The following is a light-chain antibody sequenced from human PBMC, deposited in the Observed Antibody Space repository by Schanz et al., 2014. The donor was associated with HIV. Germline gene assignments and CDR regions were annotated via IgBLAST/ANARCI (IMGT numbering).Light chain of an antibody. J-gene: IGLJ2*01. Sequence: QSALTQPPSASGSPGQSVTISCTGTSRDIGSYNFPSWYQHHPAEPPKLIIYEVDKRPSGVPNRFSGSKSGNTASLTVSGLQADDEADYYCSSFAGNNKLLFGGGTKLTVL. CDR2: EVD. CDR1: SRDIGSYNF. CDR3: SSFAGNNKLL. V-gene: IGLV2-8*01.